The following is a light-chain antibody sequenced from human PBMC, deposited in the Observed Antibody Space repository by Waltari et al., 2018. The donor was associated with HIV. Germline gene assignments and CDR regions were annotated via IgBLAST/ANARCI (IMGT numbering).Light chain of an antibody. J-gene: IGKJ5*01. Sequence: DIVLTQSPLSVPVTPGAPASISCRSSQSLLHSNGYNDLDWYLQKPWQSPQLLIYFGSSRAAGVPDTFSGSRSGTDCSLKISRGEADDIGVYYCMQALQIPPTFGQGTRLEIK. CDR2: FGS. CDR3: MQALQIPPT. CDR1: QSLLHSNGYND. V-gene: IGKV2-28*01.